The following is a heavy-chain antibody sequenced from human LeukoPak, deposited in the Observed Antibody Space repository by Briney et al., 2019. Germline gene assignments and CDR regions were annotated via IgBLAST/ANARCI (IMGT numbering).Heavy chain of an antibody. CDR3: ARVRYQLLYSFDY. D-gene: IGHD2-2*02. J-gene: IGHJ4*02. CDR2: IYHSGST. CDR1: GGSISNITNSNW. V-gene: IGHV4-4*02. Sequence: PSGTLSLTCAVSGGSISNITNSNWWSWVRQPPGKGLEWIGEIYHSGSTNYNPSLKSRVTISVDKSKNQFSLKLSSETAADTAVYYCARVRYQLLYSFDYWGQGTLVTVSS.